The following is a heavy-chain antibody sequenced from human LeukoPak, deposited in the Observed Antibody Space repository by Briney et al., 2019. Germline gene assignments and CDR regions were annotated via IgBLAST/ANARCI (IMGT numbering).Heavy chain of an antibody. CDR1: GGTFSSYA. CDR3: AMGDSSGYYSSY. J-gene: IGHJ4*02. CDR2: IIPIFGTA. D-gene: IGHD3-22*01. V-gene: IGHV1-69*05. Sequence: SVKASCKASGGTFSSYAISWVRQAPGQGLEWMGRIIPIFGTANYAQKFQGRVTITTDESTSTAYMELSSLRSEDTAVYYCAMGDSSGYYSSYWGQGTLVTVSS.